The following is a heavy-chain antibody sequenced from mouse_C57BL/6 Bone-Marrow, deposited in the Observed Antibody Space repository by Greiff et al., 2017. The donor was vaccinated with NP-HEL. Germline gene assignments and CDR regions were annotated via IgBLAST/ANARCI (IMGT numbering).Heavy chain of an antibody. CDR2: ISSGGSYT. CDR3: ARRGIYYYGSYYFDY. CDR1: GFTFSSYG. J-gene: IGHJ2*01. D-gene: IGHD1-1*01. Sequence: EVQVVESGGDLVKPGGSLKLSCAASGFTFSSYGMSWVRQTPDKRLEWVATISSGGSYTYYPDSVKGRFTISRDNAKNTLYLQMSSLKSEDTAMYYCARRGIYYYGSYYFDYWGQGTTLTVSS. V-gene: IGHV5-6*01.